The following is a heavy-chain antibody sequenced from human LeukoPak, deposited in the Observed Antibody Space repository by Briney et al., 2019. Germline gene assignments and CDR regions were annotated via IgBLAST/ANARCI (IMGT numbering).Heavy chain of an antibody. CDR1: GLTFSTYW. D-gene: IGHD3-22*01. Sequence: GSLRLSCAASGLTFSTYWMHWVRQAPGKGLVWVSRIKSDGSTNYADSVKGRFTISRDNAKNTVSLQMNSLRPEDTGVYYCARAPSEIGGYYPEYFRHWGQGTLVTVSS. CDR2: IKSDGST. J-gene: IGHJ1*01. CDR3: ARAPSEIGGYYPEYFRH. V-gene: IGHV3-74*01.